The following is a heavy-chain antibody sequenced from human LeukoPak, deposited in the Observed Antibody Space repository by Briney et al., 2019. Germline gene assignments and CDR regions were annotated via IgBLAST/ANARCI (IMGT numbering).Heavy chain of an antibody. J-gene: IGHJ5*02. Sequence: SETLSLTCTVSGGSISSGGYYWSWIRQPPGKGLEWIGYIYYSGSTNYNPSLKSRVTISVDTSKNQFSLKLSSVTAADTAVYYCAREGSSVSNWFDPWGQGTLVTVSS. CDR2: IYYSGST. V-gene: IGHV4-61*08. CDR3: AREGSSVSNWFDP. D-gene: IGHD6-25*01. CDR1: GGSISSGGYY.